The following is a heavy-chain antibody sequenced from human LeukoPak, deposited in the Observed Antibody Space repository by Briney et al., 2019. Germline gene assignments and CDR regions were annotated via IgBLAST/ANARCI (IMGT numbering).Heavy chain of an antibody. CDR3: AKGLRSDF. Sequence: APVKVSCKASGYIFTNYDINWVRQAAGQGLEWVGWVNPNGKRVYAQKFQGRVTLSTDSSISTAYMELTSLRSDDTAVYYCAKGLRSDFWGQGTLVSVSS. D-gene: IGHD3-16*02. J-gene: IGHJ4*02. CDR2: VNPNGKR. V-gene: IGHV1-8*01. CDR1: GYIFTNYD.